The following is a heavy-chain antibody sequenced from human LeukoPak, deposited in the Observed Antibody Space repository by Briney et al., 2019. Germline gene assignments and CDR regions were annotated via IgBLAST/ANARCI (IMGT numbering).Heavy chain of an antibody. D-gene: IGHD6-6*01. J-gene: IGHJ6*03. CDR3: ACPYSSPSWGYYYYYYMAV. CDR1: GGTFSSYA. V-gene: IGHV1-69*13. Sequence: SVKVSCKASGGTFSSYAISWVRQAPGQGLEWMGGIIPIFGTANYAQKFQGRVTITADESTSTAYMELSSLRSEDTVVYYCACPYSSPSWGYYYYYYMAVWGKGTTVTVSS. CDR2: IIPIFGTA.